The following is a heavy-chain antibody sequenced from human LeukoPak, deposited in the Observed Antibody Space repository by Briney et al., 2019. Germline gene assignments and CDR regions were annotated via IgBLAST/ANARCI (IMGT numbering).Heavy chain of an antibody. V-gene: IGHV3-33*01. CDR1: GFTFSSYG. J-gene: IGHJ4*02. CDR2: IWYDGSNK. CDR3: ARGLFNYDSSGLNY. Sequence: GGSLRLSCAASGFTFSSYGMYWVRQAPGKGLEWVTNIWYDGSNKYYADSVKGRFTISRDNSKNTLYPQMNSLRAEDTAVYYCARGLFNYDSSGLNYWGQGTLVTVSS. D-gene: IGHD3-22*01.